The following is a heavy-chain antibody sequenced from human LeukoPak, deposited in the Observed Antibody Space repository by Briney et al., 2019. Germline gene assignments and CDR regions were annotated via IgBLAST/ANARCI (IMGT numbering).Heavy chain of an antibody. CDR1: GGSFSGYY. J-gene: IGHJ4*02. CDR2: INHSGST. CDR3: AGGAGRAGTDY. V-gene: IGHV4-34*01. D-gene: IGHD1-1*01. Sequence: PSETLSLTCAVYGGSFSGYYWSWIRQAPGKGLEWIGEINHSGSTNYNPSLKSRVTISVDTSKNQFSLKLSSVTAADTAVYYCAGGAGRAGTDYGGKETRVTFPS.